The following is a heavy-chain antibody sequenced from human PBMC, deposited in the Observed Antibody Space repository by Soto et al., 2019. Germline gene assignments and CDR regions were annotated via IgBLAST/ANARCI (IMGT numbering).Heavy chain of an antibody. J-gene: IGHJ3*01. V-gene: IGHV3-74*01. Sequence: LRLSCAASEFTLRSYWMHWVRQSPGKGLVWVSRISGDGSSTTYADSVRGRFTISRDNAKNTVYLQMDSLRAEDTAVYYCARSLPGTYGAFDLWGQGTMVTVSS. CDR1: EFTLRSYW. CDR3: ARSLPGTYGAFDL. D-gene: IGHD1-7*01. CDR2: ISGDGSST.